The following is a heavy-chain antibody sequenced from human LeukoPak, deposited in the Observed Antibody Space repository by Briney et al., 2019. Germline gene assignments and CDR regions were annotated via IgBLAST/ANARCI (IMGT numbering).Heavy chain of an antibody. Sequence: ASVKVSCKASGYTFTSYDINWVRQATGQGLEWMGWMNPNSGNTGYAQKFQGRVTMTRNTSISTAYMELSSLRSEDTAVYYCARFRARMWLRSPVSYYYAMDVWGQGTTVTVSS. CDR1: GYTFTSYD. J-gene: IGHJ6*02. CDR3: ARFRARMWLRSPVSYYYAMDV. CDR2: MNPNSGNT. D-gene: IGHD5-12*01. V-gene: IGHV1-8*01.